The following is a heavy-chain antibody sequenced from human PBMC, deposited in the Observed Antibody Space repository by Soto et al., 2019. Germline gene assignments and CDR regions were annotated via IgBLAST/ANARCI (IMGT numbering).Heavy chain of an antibody. CDR1: GFTFSSYG. J-gene: IGHJ4*02. V-gene: IGHV3-30*18. CDR2: ISYDGSNK. D-gene: IGHD3-22*01. CDR3: AKDPRYYYDSSGYKQRDYYFDY. Sequence: QVQLVESGGGVVQPGRSLRLSCAASGFTFSSYGMHWVRQAPGKGLEWVAVISYDGSNKYYADSVKGRFTISRDNSKKTLYLQMNSLRAEDKAVYYCAKDPRYYYDSSGYKQRDYYFDYWGQGTLVTVSS.